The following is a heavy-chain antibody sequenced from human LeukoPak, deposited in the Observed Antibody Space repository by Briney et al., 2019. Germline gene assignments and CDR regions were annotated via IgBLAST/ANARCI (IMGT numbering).Heavy chain of an antibody. Sequence: PSETLSLTCAVYGGSFSGYYWSWIRQPPGKGLEWIGEINHSGSTNYNPSLKSRVTISVDTSKNQFSLKLSSVTAADTAVYYCARLGDTAISIDYWGQGTLVTVSS. J-gene: IGHJ4*02. CDR3: ARLGDTAISIDY. CDR2: INHSGST. V-gene: IGHV4-34*01. CDR1: GGSFSGYY. D-gene: IGHD5-18*01.